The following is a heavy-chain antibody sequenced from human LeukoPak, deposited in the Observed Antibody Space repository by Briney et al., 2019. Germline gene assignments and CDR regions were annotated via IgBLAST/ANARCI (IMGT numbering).Heavy chain of an antibody. CDR3: ASHYYDNSAYSSDAFDI. Sequence: ASVKVSCKASGYTFTDYYIHCVRQAPGQGLEWMGWIGPKNGDTHYAQKFQGRLTMTRDTSISTAYMELSRLRSDDTAVYYCASHYYDNSAYSSDAFDIWGQGTMVTVSS. CDR2: IGPKNGDT. J-gene: IGHJ3*02. D-gene: IGHD3-22*01. CDR1: GYTFTDYY. V-gene: IGHV1-2*02.